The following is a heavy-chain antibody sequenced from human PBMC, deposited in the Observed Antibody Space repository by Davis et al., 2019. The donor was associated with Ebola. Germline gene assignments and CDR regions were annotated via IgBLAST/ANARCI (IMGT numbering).Heavy chain of an antibody. J-gene: IGHJ4*02. CDR1: GGSISSSKW. CDR3: ARVQVGVLD. Sequence: SETLSLTCAVSGGSISSSKWWSWIRQPPGKGLEWIGEINHSGNTHYNPSLKSRVAISVDASKNQFSLKLSSVTAADTAMYYCARVQVGVLDWGQGNLVTVSS. CDR2: INHSGNT. D-gene: IGHD3-22*01. V-gene: IGHV4-4*02.